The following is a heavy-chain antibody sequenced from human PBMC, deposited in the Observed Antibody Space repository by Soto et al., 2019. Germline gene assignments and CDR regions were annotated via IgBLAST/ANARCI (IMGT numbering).Heavy chain of an antibody. Sequence: QVQLQESGPGLVKPSETLSLTCTVSGGSISSYYWSWIRQPPGKGLEWIGYIYYSGSTNYNPSLRSRITTSVDTSKTQFSLKLSSVTAANTAVHSCARLVTVGATPYYCDYWCQGTLVTVSS. CDR2: IYYSGST. CDR1: GGSISSYY. V-gene: IGHV4-59*08. J-gene: IGHJ4*02. D-gene: IGHD1-26*01. CDR3: ARLVTVGATPYYCDY.